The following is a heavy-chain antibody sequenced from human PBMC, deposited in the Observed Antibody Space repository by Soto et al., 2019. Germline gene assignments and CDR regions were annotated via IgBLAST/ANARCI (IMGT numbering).Heavy chain of an antibody. CDR3: ARDKVGDYGGRHYYYYGSDV. D-gene: IGHD4-17*01. Sequence: QVHLVESGGGVVQPGMSLRLSCAASGFTFRTQGMHWVRQAPGKGLEWVAGISYDGKNKHYADSVKGRFTISRDNSKNTLYVQMSSLRAEDTAMYYCARDKVGDYGGRHYYYYGSDVWGQGYTVTVSS. CDR1: GFTFRTQG. V-gene: IGHV3-30*03. J-gene: IGHJ6*02. CDR2: ISYDGKNK.